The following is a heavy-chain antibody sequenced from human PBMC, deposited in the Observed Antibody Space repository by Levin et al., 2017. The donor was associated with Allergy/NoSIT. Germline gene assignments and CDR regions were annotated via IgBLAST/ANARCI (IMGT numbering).Heavy chain of an antibody. Sequence: AGGSLRLSCAASGFTFIKHWMHWVRQAPGKGLEWVANIDKDGSDIHYVDSVKGRFTISRDNAKNSLHLQMNSLRAEDTAVYYCARDNNWASDYWGQGTLVTVSS. V-gene: IGHV3-7*01. J-gene: IGHJ4*02. CDR2: IDKDGSDI. CDR3: ARDNNWASDY. CDR1: GFTFIKHW. D-gene: IGHD1-20*01.